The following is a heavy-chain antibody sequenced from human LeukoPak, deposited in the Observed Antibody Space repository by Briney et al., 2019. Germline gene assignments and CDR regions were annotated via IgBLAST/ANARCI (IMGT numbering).Heavy chain of an antibody. CDR2: ISSSSNYI. J-gene: IGHJ3*02. Sequence: GGSLRLPCAASGFTFSTYNMSWVRQAPGKGLEWVSSISSSSNYIYYADSVKGRFTISRDNAKNSLYLQMNSLRVEDTDVYYCARDVGASAPDAFDIWGQGTMVTVSS. CDR1: GFTFSTYN. V-gene: IGHV3-21*01. CDR3: ARDVGASAPDAFDI. D-gene: IGHD1-26*01.